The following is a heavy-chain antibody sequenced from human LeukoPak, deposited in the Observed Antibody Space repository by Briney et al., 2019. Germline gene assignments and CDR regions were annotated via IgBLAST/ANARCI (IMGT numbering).Heavy chain of an antibody. J-gene: IGHJ4*02. CDR3: AGRVTGYSSGYVY. V-gene: IGHV3-23*01. CDR1: GITFSNYA. Sequence: GGSLRLSCVASGITFSNYAVSWVRQAPEKGLDWVSVISGSAHKIRYADSVKGRFTISRDNPENIVYLQMNNLRAEDTAVYYCAGRVTGYSSGYVYWGQGTLVTVSS. D-gene: IGHD5-18*01. CDR2: ISGSAHKI.